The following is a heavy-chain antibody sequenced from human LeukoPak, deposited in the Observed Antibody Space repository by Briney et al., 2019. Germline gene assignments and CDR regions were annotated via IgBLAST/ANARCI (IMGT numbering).Heavy chain of an antibody. Sequence: PGGSLRLSCAASGFTFSRYAMSWVRQAPGKGLEWVSAISGSGGSTYYADSVKGRFTISRDNSKNTLYLQMNSLRAEDTAVYYCAKTAGYYDSSGYSHDAFDIWGQGTMVTVSS. CDR3: AKTAGYYDSSGYSHDAFDI. V-gene: IGHV3-23*01. CDR1: GFTFSRYA. J-gene: IGHJ3*02. D-gene: IGHD3-22*01. CDR2: ISGSGGST.